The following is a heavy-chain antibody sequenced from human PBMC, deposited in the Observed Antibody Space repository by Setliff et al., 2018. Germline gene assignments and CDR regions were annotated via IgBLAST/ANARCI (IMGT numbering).Heavy chain of an antibody. Sequence: PGGSLRLSCAASGFTFSDYYMSWIRQAPGKGLEWVSYISSSGSTIYYADSVKGRFTISRDNAKNSLYLQMNSLRAEDTAVYYCARATPDGYYHYTSGYVDHWGRGTLVTVSS. V-gene: IGHV3-11*04. J-gene: IGHJ4*02. CDR3: ARATPDGYYHYTSGYVDH. CDR2: ISSSGSTI. CDR1: GFTFSDYY. D-gene: IGHD3-22*01.